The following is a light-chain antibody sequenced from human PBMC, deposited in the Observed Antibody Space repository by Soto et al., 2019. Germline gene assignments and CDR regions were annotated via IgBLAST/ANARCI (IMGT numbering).Light chain of an antibody. J-gene: IGLJ2*01. CDR3: AAWDGSLKNVV. CDR2: GDN. CDR1: GSSIGTNT. V-gene: IGLV1-44*01. Sequence: QSVLTQPPSASGTPGQRVTISCSGSGSSIGTNTVNWYRQLPGTAPKLLIYGDNQRPSGVPDRFSGSKSGTSASLAISGLQSEDEADYYCAAWDGSLKNVVFGGGTKLTVL.